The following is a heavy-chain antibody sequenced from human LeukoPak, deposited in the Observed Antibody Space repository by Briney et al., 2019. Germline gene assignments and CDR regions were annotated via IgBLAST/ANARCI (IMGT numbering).Heavy chain of an antibody. J-gene: IGHJ4*02. V-gene: IGHV3-23*01. D-gene: IGHD3-10*01. CDR3: VKHMGGSGTPGDY. CDR1: GFTFSSYA. Sequence: GGSPRLSCAASGFTFSSYAMSWVRQAPGKGLEWVSTISGSGTSTYYADSVKGRFTISRDNSKNTLYLQMNSLRADDTAVYYCVKHMGGSGTPGDYWGQGTLVTVSS. CDR2: ISGSGTST.